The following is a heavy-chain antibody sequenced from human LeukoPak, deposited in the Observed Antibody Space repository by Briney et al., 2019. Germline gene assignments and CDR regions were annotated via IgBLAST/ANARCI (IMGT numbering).Heavy chain of an antibody. V-gene: IGHV1-69*05. CDR2: IIPIFGTA. J-gene: IGHJ4*02. CDR3: ARDRGSSGYYRTYYFDY. Sequence: SVKVSCKASGGTFSSYAISWVRQAPGQGLEWMGRIIPIFGTANYAQKFQGRVTITTDESTSTAYMELSSLRSEDTAVYYCARDRGSSGYYRTYYFDYWGQGTLVSVSS. CDR1: GGTFSSYA. D-gene: IGHD3-22*01.